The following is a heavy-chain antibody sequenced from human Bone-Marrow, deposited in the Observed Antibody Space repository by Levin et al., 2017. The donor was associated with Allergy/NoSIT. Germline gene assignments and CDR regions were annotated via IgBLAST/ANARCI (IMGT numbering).Heavy chain of an antibody. D-gene: IGHD5-12*01. Sequence: SGGSLRLSCAASGFTFSSYAMHWVRQAPGKGLEWVVVIAFDGSNKYYADSVRGRFTVSRDNSKNTLDLQMNRLRVEDTAVYYCARDKPLDSGYDLRGLTGDIDYWGQGTLVTVSS. V-gene: IGHV3-30*04. CDR3: ARDKPLDSGYDLRGLTGDIDY. CDR2: IAFDGSNK. J-gene: IGHJ4*02. CDR1: GFTFSSYA.